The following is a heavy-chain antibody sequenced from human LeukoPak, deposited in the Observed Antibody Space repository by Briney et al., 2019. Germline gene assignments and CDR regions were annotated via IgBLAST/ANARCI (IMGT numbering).Heavy chain of an antibody. D-gene: IGHD3-22*01. CDR1: GYTFTSYG. CDR2: IIPTFGTA. Sequence: GASVKVSCKASGYTFTSYGIGWVRQAPGPGLEWMGGIIPTFGTANCAQKFQGRVTITADESTSTAYMELSSLRSEDTAVYYCARDKNYYESSGLRMDVWGKGTTVTISS. CDR3: ARDKNYYESSGLRMDV. V-gene: IGHV1-69*13. J-gene: IGHJ6*03.